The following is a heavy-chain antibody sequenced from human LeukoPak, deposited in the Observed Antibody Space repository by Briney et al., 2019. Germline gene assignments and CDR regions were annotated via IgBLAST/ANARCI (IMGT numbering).Heavy chain of an antibody. V-gene: IGHV4-59*01. CDR1: GGSISSYY. CDR2: IYYSGST. J-gene: IGHJ4*02. D-gene: IGHD3-22*01. Sequence: SETLSPTCTVSGGSISSYYWSWIRQPPGKGLEWIGYIYYSGSTNYNPSLKSRVTISVDTSKNQFSLKLSSVTAADTAVYYCARVVDYDSSGYFRYYFDYWGQGTLVTVSS. CDR3: ARVVDYDSSGYFRYYFDY.